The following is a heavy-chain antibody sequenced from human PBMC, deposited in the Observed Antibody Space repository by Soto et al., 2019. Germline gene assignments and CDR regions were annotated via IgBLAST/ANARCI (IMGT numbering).Heavy chain of an antibody. CDR1: GFTFSSYG. D-gene: IGHD3-10*01. CDR2: IWYDGSNK. Sequence: GGSLRLSCAASGFTFSSYGMHWVRQAPGKGLEWVAVIWYDGSNKYYADSVKGRFTISRDNSKNTLYLQMNSLRAEDTAVYYCARDLPYYGSGSYYNSGFYKEDYYYYGMDVWGQGTTVTVSS. V-gene: IGHV3-33*01. J-gene: IGHJ6*02. CDR3: ARDLPYYGSGSYYNSGFYKEDYYYYGMDV.